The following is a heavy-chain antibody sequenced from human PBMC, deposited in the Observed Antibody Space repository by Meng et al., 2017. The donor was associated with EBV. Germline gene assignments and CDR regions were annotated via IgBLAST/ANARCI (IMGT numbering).Heavy chain of an antibody. CDR1: GGTCSKYV. CDR2: FLPMLGEQ. J-gene: IGHJ4*02. V-gene: IGHV1-69*15. CDR3: ASESGRGYTPDY. D-gene: IGHD3-10*01. Sequence: GDGNKPGSRVSVSCKTLGGTCSKYVRSCEGQAPGEGVECLGMFLPMLGEQNYAQKFQGRVSITADESTSTHYMDLSSLRSEDTAVYYCASESGRGYTPDYWGQGTLVTVSS.